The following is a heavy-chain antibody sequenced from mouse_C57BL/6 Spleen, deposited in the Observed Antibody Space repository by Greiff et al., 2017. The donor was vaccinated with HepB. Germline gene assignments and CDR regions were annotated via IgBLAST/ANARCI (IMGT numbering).Heavy chain of an antibody. CDR2: ISYDGSN. CDR3: AREEKLSPGFAY. V-gene: IGHV3-6*01. Sequence: EVKLQESGPGLVKPSQSLSLTCSVTGYSITSGYYWNWIRQFPGNKLEWMGYISYDGSNNYNPSLKNRISITRDTSKNQFFLKLNSVTTEDTATYYCAREEKLSPGFAYWGQGTLVTVSA. CDR1: GYSITSGYY. D-gene: IGHD1-1*02. J-gene: IGHJ3*01.